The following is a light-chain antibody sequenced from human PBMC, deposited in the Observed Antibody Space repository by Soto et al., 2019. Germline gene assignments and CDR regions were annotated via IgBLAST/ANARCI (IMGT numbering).Light chain of an antibody. CDR1: RSVSSTY. Sequence: EIVLTQSPGTLSLSPGDGATLSCRASRSVSSTYLAWYQQRPGQAPRLLIYGASTRARGIPDRFSGTGSGTDFSLTISRLEPEDCAVYFCQQYGGSPPVTFGQGTRLEIK. V-gene: IGKV3-20*01. CDR2: GAS. J-gene: IGKJ5*01. CDR3: QQYGGSPPVT.